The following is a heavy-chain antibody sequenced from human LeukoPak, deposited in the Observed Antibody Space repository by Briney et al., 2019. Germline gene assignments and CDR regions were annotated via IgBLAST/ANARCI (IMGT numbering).Heavy chain of an antibody. V-gene: IGHV4-39*07. CDR2: IYYSGST. J-gene: IGHJ4*02. CDR3: AREGYGAYYLDY. CDR1: GGSISSSSYY. Sequence: SETLSLTCTVSGGSISSSSYYWGWIRQPPGKGLEWIGSIYYSGSTYYNPSFKSRVTISVDTSKNQFSLKLSSVTAADTAVYNCAREGYGAYYLDYWGQGTLVTVSS. D-gene: IGHD4/OR15-4a*01.